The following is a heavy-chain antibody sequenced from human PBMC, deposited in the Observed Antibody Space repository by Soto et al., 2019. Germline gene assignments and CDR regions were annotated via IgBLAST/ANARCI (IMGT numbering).Heavy chain of an antibody. D-gene: IGHD5-12*01. CDR2: IIPIFGTA. Sequence: QVQLVQSGAEVKKPGSSVKVSCKASGGTFSSYAISWVRQAPGQGLEWMGRIIPIFGTANYAQKFQGRVTITADESTSTAYMELSSLRSGDTAVYYCARENRSGYDIWYFDLWGRGTLVTVSS. J-gene: IGHJ2*01. V-gene: IGHV1-69*18. CDR3: ARENRSGYDIWYFDL. CDR1: GGTFSSYA.